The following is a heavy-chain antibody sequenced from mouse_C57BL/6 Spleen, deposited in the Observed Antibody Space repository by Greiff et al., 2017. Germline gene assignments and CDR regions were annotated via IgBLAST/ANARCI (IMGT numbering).Heavy chain of an antibody. J-gene: IGHJ1*03. D-gene: IGHD1-1*01. V-gene: IGHV5-4*03. CDR1: GFTFSSYA. Sequence: EVKLVESGGGLVKPGGSLKLSCAASGFTFSSYAMSWVRQTPEKRLEWVATISDGGSYTYYPDNVKGRFTISRDNAKNNLYLQMSHLKSEDTAMYFCARGAYGSSYVGYFDVWGTGTTVTVSS. CDR2: ISDGGSYT. CDR3: ARGAYGSSYVGYFDV.